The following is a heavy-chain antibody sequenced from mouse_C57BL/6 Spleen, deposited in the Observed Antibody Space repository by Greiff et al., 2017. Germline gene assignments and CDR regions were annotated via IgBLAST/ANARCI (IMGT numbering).Heavy chain of an antibody. CDR1: GYTFTSYW. Sequence: VQLQQPVAELVRPGSSVKLSCKASGYTFTSYWMHWVKQRPIQGLEWIGNIDPSDSETHYNQKFKDKATLTVDKSSSTAYMQLSSLTSEDSAVYYCARSGLLLGYYAMDYWGQGTSVTVSS. J-gene: IGHJ4*01. V-gene: IGHV1-52*01. D-gene: IGHD2-1*01. CDR2: IDPSDSET. CDR3: ARSGLLLGYYAMDY.